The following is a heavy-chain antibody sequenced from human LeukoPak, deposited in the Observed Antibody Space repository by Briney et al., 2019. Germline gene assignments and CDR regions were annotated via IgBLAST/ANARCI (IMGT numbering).Heavy chain of an antibody. J-gene: IGHJ4*02. D-gene: IGHD4-17*01. CDR2: IYYSGST. V-gene: IGHV4-59*12. Sequence: PSETLSLTCTVSGGSISSYYWSWIRQPPGKGLEWIGYIYYSGSTNYNPSLKSRVTISVDTSKNQFSLKLSSVTAADTAVYYCASLISGDYTLYYFDYWGQGTLVTVSS. CDR1: GGSISSYY. CDR3: ASLISGDYTLYYFDY.